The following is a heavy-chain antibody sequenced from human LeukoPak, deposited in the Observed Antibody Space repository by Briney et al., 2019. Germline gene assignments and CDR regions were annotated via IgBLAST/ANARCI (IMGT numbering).Heavy chain of an antibody. V-gene: IGHV3-11*03. D-gene: IGHD2-15*01. J-gene: IGHJ3*02. Sequence: PGGSLRLSCAASGFTFSDYYMSWIRQAPGKGLEWVSYISSSSSYTNYADSVKGRFTISRDNAKNSLYLQMNSLRAEDTAVYYCARMGPYCSGGSPACDAFDIWGQGTMVTVSS. CDR2: ISSSSSYT. CDR1: GFTFSDYY. CDR3: ARMGPYCSGGSPACDAFDI.